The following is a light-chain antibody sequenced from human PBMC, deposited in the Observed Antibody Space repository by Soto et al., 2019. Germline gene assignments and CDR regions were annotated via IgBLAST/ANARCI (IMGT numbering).Light chain of an antibody. J-gene: IGKJ4*01. V-gene: IGKV3-15*01. CDR3: QHYHSWPLT. CDR1: QGVGST. CDR2: AAS. Sequence: EIVMTQSPATLSVSPGERATLSCRASQGVGSTLARYQQKPGQTPRLLIYAASTRATGVPARFSGSGSGTEFTLTINSLQSEDFAVYYCQHYHSWPLTFGGGTKVEIK.